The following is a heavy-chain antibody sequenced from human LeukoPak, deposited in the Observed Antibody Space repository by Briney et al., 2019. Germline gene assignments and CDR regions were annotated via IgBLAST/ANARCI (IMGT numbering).Heavy chain of an antibody. V-gene: IGHV4-59*01. Sequence: SETLSLTCTVSNGSISGYYWNWIRQQSPEKELEWIGYIYSSGSTNYNPSLESRVTISLDTSTNQFSLRMTSVTAADTAVYYCARELRYCSSTSCNWYFDLWGRGTLVTVSS. CDR3: ARELRYCSSTSCNWYFDL. D-gene: IGHD2-2*01. J-gene: IGHJ2*01. CDR1: NGSISGYY. CDR2: IYSSGST.